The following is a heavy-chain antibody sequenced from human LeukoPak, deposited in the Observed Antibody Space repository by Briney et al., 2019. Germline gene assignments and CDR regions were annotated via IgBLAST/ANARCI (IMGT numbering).Heavy chain of an antibody. CDR3: AREPLGIDY. CDR1: GFTFSSYA. D-gene: IGHD7-27*01. CDR2: ISYDGSNK. J-gene: IGHJ4*02. Sequence: PGGSLRLSCAASGFTFSSYAMHWVRQAPGKGLEWVAVISYDGSNKYYADSVKGRFTISRDNSKNTLYLQMNSLRAEDTAVYYCAREPLGIDYWGQGTLVTVSS. V-gene: IGHV3-30-3*01.